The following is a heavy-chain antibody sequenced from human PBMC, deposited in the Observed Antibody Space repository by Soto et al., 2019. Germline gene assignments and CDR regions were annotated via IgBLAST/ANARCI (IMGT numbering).Heavy chain of an antibody. CDR2: ISGSGGST. Sequence: GGSLRLSCAASGFTFSSYAMSWVRQAPGKGLEWVSAISGSGGSTYYADSVKGRFTISRDNSKNTLYLQMNSLRAEDTAVYYCAKDGPLYYYDSSGYYGFDYWGQGTLVTVSS. D-gene: IGHD3-22*01. V-gene: IGHV3-23*01. J-gene: IGHJ4*02. CDR3: AKDGPLYYYDSSGYYGFDY. CDR1: GFTFSSYA.